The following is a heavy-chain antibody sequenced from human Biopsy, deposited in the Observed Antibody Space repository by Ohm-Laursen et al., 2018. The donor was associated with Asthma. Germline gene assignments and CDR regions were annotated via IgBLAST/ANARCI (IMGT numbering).Heavy chain of an antibody. V-gene: IGHV4-30-4*01. Sequence: SQTLSLTCTVSGASIKTDDHYWSWLRQPPGKGLEWFGFIHHSGSTSYNPSLKGGVTISVDTSKNQFSLKLSSVTAADTAAYYCARASVAASSNWFDPWGQGTLVTVSS. CDR3: ARASVAASSNWFDP. CDR1: GASIKTDDHY. CDR2: IHHSGST. D-gene: IGHD6-19*01. J-gene: IGHJ5*02.